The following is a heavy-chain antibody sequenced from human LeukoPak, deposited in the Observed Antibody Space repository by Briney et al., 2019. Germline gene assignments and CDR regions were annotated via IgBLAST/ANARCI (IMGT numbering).Heavy chain of an antibody. CDR3: ARGKWSYDSSGPRGYYFDY. CDR1: GGSFSGYY. CDR2: INHSGST. Sequence: SETLSLTCAVYGGSFSGYYWSRIRQPPGKGLEWIGEINHSGSTNYNPSLKSRVTISVDTSKNQFSLKLSSVTAADTAVYYCARGKWSYDSSGPRGYYFDYWGQGTLVTVSS. V-gene: IGHV4-34*01. J-gene: IGHJ4*02. D-gene: IGHD3-22*01.